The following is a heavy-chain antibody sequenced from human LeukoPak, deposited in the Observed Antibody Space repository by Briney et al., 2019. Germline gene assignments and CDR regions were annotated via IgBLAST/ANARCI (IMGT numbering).Heavy chain of an antibody. V-gene: IGHV5-51*01. J-gene: IGHJ4*02. CDR1: GYSSTSYW. Sequence: GESLKISCKGSGYSSTSYWIGWVRQMPGKGLEWMGIIYPGDSDTRYSPSFQGQVTISADKSISTAYLQWSSLKASDTAMYYCARRAYCGGDCYYYFDYWGQGTLVTVSS. CDR3: ARRAYCGGDCYYYFDY. CDR2: IYPGDSDT. D-gene: IGHD2-21*02.